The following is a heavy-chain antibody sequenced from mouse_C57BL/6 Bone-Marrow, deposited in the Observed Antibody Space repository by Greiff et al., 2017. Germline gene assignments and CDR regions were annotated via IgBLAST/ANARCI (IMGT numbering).Heavy chain of an antibody. J-gene: IGHJ4*01. D-gene: IGHD2-5*01. Sequence: QVQLKQPGAELVKPGASVKMSCKASGYTFPRYWITWVKQRPGQGLERIGDIYPGIGSTNYNEKFKSKATLTVDTSSSTAYMQLSSLTSEDSAVYYCARKSNYPYAMDYWGQGTSVTVSS. CDR2: IYPGIGST. CDR1: GYTFPRYW. CDR3: ARKSNYPYAMDY. V-gene: IGHV1-55*01.